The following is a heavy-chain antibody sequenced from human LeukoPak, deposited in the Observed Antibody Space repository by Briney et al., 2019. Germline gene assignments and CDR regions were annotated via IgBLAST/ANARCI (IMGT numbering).Heavy chain of an antibody. V-gene: IGHV4-34*01. CDR2: INHSGST. Sequence: SETLSLTCAVYGGSFSGYYWSWIRQPPGKGLEWIGEINHSGSTNYNPSLKSRVTISVDTSKNQFSLKLSSVTAADTAVYYCARDKRDGYNSYFDYWGQGTLVTVSS. D-gene: IGHD5-24*01. CDR3: ARDKRDGYNSYFDY. J-gene: IGHJ4*02. CDR1: GGSFSGYY.